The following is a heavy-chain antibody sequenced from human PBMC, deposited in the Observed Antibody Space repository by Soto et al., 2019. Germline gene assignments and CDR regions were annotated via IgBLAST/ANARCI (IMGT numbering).Heavy chain of an antibody. CDR3: AKDQGYVVVPAAMLGYYYYGMDV. CDR1: GFTFSSYG. Sequence: GGSLRLSCAASGFTFSSYGMHWVHQAPGKGLEWVAVISYDGSNKYYADSVKGRFTISRDNSKNTLYLQMNSLRAEDTAVYYCAKDQGYVVVPAAMLGYYYYGMDVWGQGTTVTVSS. V-gene: IGHV3-30*18. J-gene: IGHJ6*02. CDR2: ISYDGSNK. D-gene: IGHD2-2*01.